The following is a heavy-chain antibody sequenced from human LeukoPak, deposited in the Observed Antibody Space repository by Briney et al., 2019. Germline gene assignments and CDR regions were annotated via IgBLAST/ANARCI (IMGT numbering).Heavy chain of an antibody. D-gene: IGHD2-15*01. Sequence: PSETLSLTCTVSGGSLSSTAYYWGWIRQPPGKGLEWIGNIKSSGTTHYRPSLRSRVAISVDTSKNQFSPKMTSMTAEDAAVYYCARDVGGAASDSWGQGTLVTVSS. CDR3: ARDVGGAASDS. V-gene: IGHV4-39*07. CDR2: IKSSGTT. J-gene: IGHJ4*02. CDR1: GGSLSSTAYY.